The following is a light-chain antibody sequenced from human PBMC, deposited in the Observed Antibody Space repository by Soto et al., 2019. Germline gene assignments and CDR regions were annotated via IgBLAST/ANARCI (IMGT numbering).Light chain of an antibody. V-gene: IGKV3-20*01. CDR1: RTVDGNY. CDR2: SAS. J-gene: IGKJ1*01. Sequence: EVVLTQSPGTLSLSSGERATLSCRASRTVDGNYLAWYHQKPGQPPRLLIHSASTRAPGIPDRFSASGAGTDFTLTISRLEPEDSAVYYCQQYSASPRTFGPGTKVEIK. CDR3: QQYSASPRT.